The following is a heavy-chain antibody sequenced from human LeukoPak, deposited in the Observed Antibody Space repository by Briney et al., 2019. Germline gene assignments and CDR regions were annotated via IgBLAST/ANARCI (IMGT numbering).Heavy chain of an antibody. CDR2: ISTYNGNT. D-gene: IGHD6-13*01. CDR3: ARNVIAAGTSDYYYMDV. V-gene: IGHV1-18*01. Sequence: ASVKVSCKPSGYTFTRHGISWVRQAPGDGLEWGGGISTYNGNTKYAQKLQGRISMTTDTSTSLVYMELRSLRSDDTAVYYCARNVIAAGTSDYYYMDVWGRGTTVTVSS. J-gene: IGHJ6*03. CDR1: GYTFTRHG.